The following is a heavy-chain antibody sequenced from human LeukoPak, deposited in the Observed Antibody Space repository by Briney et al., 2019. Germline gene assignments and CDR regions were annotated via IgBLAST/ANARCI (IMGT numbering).Heavy chain of an antibody. V-gene: IGHV1-69*06. CDR3: ARGFIPSGGWYSWWFDP. D-gene: IGHD6-19*01. CDR2: IIPIFGTA. CDR1: GGTFSSYA. J-gene: IGHJ5*02. Sequence: AASVKVSCKASGGTFSSYAISWVRQAPGQGLEWMGGIIPIFGTANYAQKFQGRVTITADKSTSTAYMELSSLRSEDTAVYYCARGFIPSGGWYSWWFDPWGQGTLVTVSS.